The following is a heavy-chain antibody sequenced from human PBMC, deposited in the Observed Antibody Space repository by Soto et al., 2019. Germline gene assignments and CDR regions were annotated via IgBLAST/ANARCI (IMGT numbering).Heavy chain of an antibody. Sequence: SETMSLTCAVYGGSFSGYYWSWLRQPPGKGLEWIGEINHSGSPNYNPSLKSRVTISVDTSKNQFSLKMTSVTAADTAVYYCATANWSHHYFDPWGQGTLVTVSS. CDR2: INHSGSP. CDR1: GGSFSGYY. D-gene: IGHD1-1*01. CDR3: ATANWSHHYFDP. V-gene: IGHV4-34*01. J-gene: IGHJ5*02.